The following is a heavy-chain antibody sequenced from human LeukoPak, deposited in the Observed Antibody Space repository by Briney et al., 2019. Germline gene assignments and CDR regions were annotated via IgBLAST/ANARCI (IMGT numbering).Heavy chain of an antibody. Sequence: GRSLRLSCTASGCTFDDYVMSRVRQAPGKGLEWVGFIRSKAYGGTTDYAASVKGRFTISRDDSKSIAYLQMNSLKTEDTAVYYCTRDGSGWYLDAFDIWGQGTMVTVSS. D-gene: IGHD6-19*01. CDR1: GCTFDDYV. J-gene: IGHJ3*02. CDR3: TRDGSGWYLDAFDI. CDR2: IRSKAYGGTT. V-gene: IGHV3-49*04.